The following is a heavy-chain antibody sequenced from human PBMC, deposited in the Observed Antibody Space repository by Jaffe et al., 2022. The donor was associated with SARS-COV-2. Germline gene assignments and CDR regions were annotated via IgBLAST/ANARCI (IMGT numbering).Heavy chain of an antibody. CDR1: GYTFTSYA. CDR3: ARGATGTLSY. D-gene: IGHD1-7*01. V-gene: IGHV1-3*01. CDR2: INAGNGNT. J-gene: IGHJ4*02. Sequence: QVQLVQSGAEVKKPGASVKVSCKASGYTFTSYAMHWVRQAPGQRLEWMGWINAGNGNTKYSQKFQGRVTITRDTSASTAYMELSSLRSEDTAVYYCARGATGTLSYWGQGTLVTVSS.